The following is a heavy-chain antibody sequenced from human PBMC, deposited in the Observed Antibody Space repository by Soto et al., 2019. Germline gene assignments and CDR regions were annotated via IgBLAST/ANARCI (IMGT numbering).Heavy chain of an antibody. V-gene: IGHV3-23*01. Sequence: EVQLLESGGGLVQPGESLRLSCAFSGFIFGNYMMTWVRQAPGKGLEWVSTIRDGGESTYYADSVKGRFTISRDNSKNTLYFQMYIGEVTPKDVYHCTRHVHCGGGRCHYDAFDIRGQGTMVPVSS. CDR3: TRHVHCGGGRCHYDAFDI. CDR1: GFIFGNYM. D-gene: IGHD2-15*01. J-gene: IGHJ3*02. CDR2: IRDGGEST.